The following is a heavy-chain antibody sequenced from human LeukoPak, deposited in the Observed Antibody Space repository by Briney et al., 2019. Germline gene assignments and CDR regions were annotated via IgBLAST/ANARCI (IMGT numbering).Heavy chain of an antibody. J-gene: IGHJ6*03. D-gene: IGHD6-13*01. CDR1: GYTFTGYY. V-gene: IGHV1-2*02. CDR2: INPNSGGT. Sequence: ASVKVSCKASGYTFTGYYMHWVRQAPGQGLEWMGWINPNSGGTNYAQKFQGRVTMTRDTSISTAYMELSRLRSDDTAVYYCARDAGAAGTICMDVWGKGTTVTVSS. CDR3: ARDAGAAGTICMDV.